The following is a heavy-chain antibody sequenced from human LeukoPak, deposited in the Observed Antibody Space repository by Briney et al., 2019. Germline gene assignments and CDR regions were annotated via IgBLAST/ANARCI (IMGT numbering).Heavy chain of an antibody. D-gene: IGHD3-9*01. CDR2: IAGGGGYI. V-gene: IGHV3-21*01. CDR1: GFTFSSYE. CDR3: AKFRLSNYEILTGYCYYFDS. J-gene: IGHJ4*02. Sequence: GGSLILSCAASGFTFSSYEMNWVRQAPGKGLEWVPSIAGGGGYIYYADSVKGRFTISRDNAKNTLYLQMNSLRAEDTAVYYCAKFRLSNYEILTGYCYYFDSWGQGTLVTVSS.